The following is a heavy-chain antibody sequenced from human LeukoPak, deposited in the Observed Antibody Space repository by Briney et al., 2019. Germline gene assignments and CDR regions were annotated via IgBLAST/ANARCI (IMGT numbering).Heavy chain of an antibody. Sequence: SETLSLTCTVSGGSISSSGYYWGWIRQPPGKGLEWIGNIYSSGKTYYNPSLKTPVTISLGTSKNQFYLKLNSVTAAGTAVYYCAGVGVGGDYFDYWGRGTLVTVSS. CDR2: IYSSGKT. CDR1: GGSISSSGYY. CDR3: AGVGVGGDYFDY. J-gene: IGHJ4*02. V-gene: IGHV4-39*07. D-gene: IGHD3-10*01.